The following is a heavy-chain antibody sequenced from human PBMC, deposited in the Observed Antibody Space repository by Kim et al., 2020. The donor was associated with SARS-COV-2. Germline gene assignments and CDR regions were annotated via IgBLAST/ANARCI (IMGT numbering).Heavy chain of an antibody. CDR1: GGSFSGYY. Sequence: SETLSLTCAVYGGSFSGYYWSWIRQPPGKGLEWIGEINHSGSTNYNPSLKSRVTISVDTSKNQFSLKLSSVTAADTAVYYCARGASSIAANWGQGTLVTVSS. CDR2: INHSGST. D-gene: IGHD6-6*01. J-gene: IGHJ4*02. CDR3: ARGASSIAAN. V-gene: IGHV4-34*01.